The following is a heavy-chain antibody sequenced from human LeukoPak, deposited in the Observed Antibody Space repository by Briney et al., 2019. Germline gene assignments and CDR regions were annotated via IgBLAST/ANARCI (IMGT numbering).Heavy chain of an antibody. J-gene: IGHJ4*01. CDR2: INHSGST. Sequence: SETLSLTCAVYGGSFSGYYWSWIRQPPGKGLEWIGEINHSGSTNYNPSLKSRVTISVDTSKNQFSLKLSSVTAADTAVYYCARGRYDFWSGYSPKPSYFDYWGXXTLVTVSS. V-gene: IGHV4-34*01. D-gene: IGHD3-3*01. CDR1: GGSFSGYY. CDR3: ARGRYDFWSGYSPKPSYFDY.